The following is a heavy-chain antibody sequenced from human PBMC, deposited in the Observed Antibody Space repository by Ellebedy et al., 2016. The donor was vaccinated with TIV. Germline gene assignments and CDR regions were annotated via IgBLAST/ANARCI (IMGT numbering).Heavy chain of an antibody. J-gene: IGHJ2*01. CDR2: LSYDGSNK. CDR3: ARDPLAAAQRGFFNL. V-gene: IGHV3-30*04. CDR1: GFTFNSYA. D-gene: IGHD6-13*01. Sequence: GGSLRLSCAASGFTFNSYAMHWVRQAPGKGLEWVAVLSYDGSNKYYADSVKGRFTISRDNSKDTQYLQMNSLTPEDTAVYYCARDPLAAAQRGFFNLWGRGTLVTVSS.